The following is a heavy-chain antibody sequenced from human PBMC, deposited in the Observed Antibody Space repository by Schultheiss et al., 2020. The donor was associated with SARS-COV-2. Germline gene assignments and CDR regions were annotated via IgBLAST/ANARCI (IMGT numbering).Heavy chain of an antibody. D-gene: IGHD2-15*01. CDR3: ARRKQISPPRDYYYMDV. Sequence: SETLSLTCAVFGESFSGFSWTWIRQSPGKGLEWIGQVSHSGGTHFNPSLKRRLTISIDTSKRQFSLKLTSVTAADTAVYYCARRKQISPPRDYYYMDVWGTGTTVTVSS. V-gene: IGHV4-34*01. CDR1: GESFSGFS. J-gene: IGHJ6*03. CDR2: VSHSGGT.